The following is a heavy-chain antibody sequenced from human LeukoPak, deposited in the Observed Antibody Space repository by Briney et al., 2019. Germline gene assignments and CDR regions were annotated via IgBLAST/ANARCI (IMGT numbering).Heavy chain of an antibody. CDR1: GFTFSSYN. D-gene: IGHD5-18*01. CDR2: ISSSSSYI. J-gene: IGHJ3*02. Sequence: GGSLRLSCVVSGFTFSSYNMNWVRQAPGKGLEWVSSISSSSSYIYFADSVRGRFTISRDNAKNSLYLQMNSLRAEDTALYYCARSDSEYGYGWGAFDIWGQGTMVTVSS. CDR3: ARSDSEYGYGWGAFDI. V-gene: IGHV3-21*01.